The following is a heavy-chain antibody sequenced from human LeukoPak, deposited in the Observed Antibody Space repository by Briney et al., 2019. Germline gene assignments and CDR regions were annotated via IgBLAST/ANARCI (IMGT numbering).Heavy chain of an antibody. CDR3: VRVPGDTVDGLLDY. J-gene: IGHJ4*02. D-gene: IGHD7-27*01. CDR2: INHSGST. V-gene: IGHV4-34*01. Sequence: SETLSLTCAVYGGSFSGYYWSWIRQPPGKGLEWIGEINHSGSTNYNPSLKSRVTISVDTSKNQFSLKLSSVTAADTAVYYCVRVPGDTVDGLLDYWGQGTLVTVSS. CDR1: GGSFSGYY.